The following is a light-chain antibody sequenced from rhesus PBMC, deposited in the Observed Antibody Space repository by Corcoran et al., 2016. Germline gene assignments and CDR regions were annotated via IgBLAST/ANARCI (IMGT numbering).Light chain of an antibody. CDR3: QHGYGTPLT. Sequence: DIQMTQSPSSLSASVGDRVTITCRASENVNNYLNWYQQKPGKAPKLLIYKASTLQSGVPSRFSGNGSGTDYTFTISSLQPEDVATYYCQHGYGTPLTFGGGTKVEIK. V-gene: IGKV1-74*01. CDR2: KAS. J-gene: IGKJ4*01. CDR1: ENVNNY.